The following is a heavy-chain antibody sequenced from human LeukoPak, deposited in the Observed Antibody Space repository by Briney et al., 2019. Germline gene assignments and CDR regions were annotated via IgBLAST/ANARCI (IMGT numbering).Heavy chain of an antibody. CDR2: INKDGSEK. CDR1: GFTFSNYW. J-gene: IGHJ4*02. Sequence: GGSLRLSCAASGFTFSNYWMSWVRQAPGKGLEWVANINKDGSEKFYVDSVKGRFTISRDNAKNSLYLQMNSLRAEDTAVYYCARWPGTFDYWGQGTLVTVSS. D-gene: IGHD1-1*01. V-gene: IGHV3-7*01. CDR3: ARWPGTFDY.